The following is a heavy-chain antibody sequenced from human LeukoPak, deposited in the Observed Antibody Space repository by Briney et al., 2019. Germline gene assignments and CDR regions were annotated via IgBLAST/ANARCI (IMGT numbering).Heavy chain of an antibody. CDR2: IYSGGST. Sequence: GGSLRLSCAGSGFTFSSYSMNWVRQAPGKGLEWVSVIYSGGSTYYADSVKGRFTISRDNSKNTLYLQMNSLRAEDTAVYYCARGSVTTGPFGMDVWGQGTTVTVSS. V-gene: IGHV3-66*01. D-gene: IGHD5-18*01. CDR1: GFTFSSYS. CDR3: ARGSVTTGPFGMDV. J-gene: IGHJ6*02.